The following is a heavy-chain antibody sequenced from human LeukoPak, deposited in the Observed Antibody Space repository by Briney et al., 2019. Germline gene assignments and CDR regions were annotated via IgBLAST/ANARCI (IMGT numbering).Heavy chain of an antibody. CDR2: IYYSGST. D-gene: IGHD3-22*01. J-gene: IGHJ4*02. CDR3: ARARETSGYYYN. V-gene: IGHV4-30-4*01. Sequence: SETLSLTCTVSGGSISSGDYYWSWIRQPPGKGLEWIGYIYYSGSTYYNPSLKSRVTISVDTSKNQFSLKLSSVTAAETAVYYCARARETSGYYYNWGQGTLVTVSS. CDR1: GGSISSGDYY.